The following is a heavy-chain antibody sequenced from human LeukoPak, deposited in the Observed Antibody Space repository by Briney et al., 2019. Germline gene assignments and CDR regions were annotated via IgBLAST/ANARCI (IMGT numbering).Heavy chain of an antibody. J-gene: IGHJ4*02. CDR2: ISSSSSYI. Sequence: GGSLRLSCAASGFTFSSYSMNWVRQAPGKGLEWVSSISSSSSYIYYADSVKGRFTISRDDAKNSLYLQVNSLRAEDTAVYYCARSPNWRTFDYWGQGTLVTVSS. D-gene: IGHD1-1*01. CDR1: GFTFSSYS. V-gene: IGHV3-21*01. CDR3: ARSPNWRTFDY.